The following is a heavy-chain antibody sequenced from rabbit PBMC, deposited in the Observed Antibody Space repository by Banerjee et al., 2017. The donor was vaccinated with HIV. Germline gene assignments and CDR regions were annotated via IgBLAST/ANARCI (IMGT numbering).Heavy chain of an antibody. Sequence: QQLEESGGDLVKPGASLTLTCTASGFSFSSGHYMCWVRQAPGKRPEWIACIVAVSSGRTYYASWAKGRFTISITSSTTVTLQMTSLTAADTATYFCARGWITMTMNLWGPGTLVTVS. J-gene: IGHJ4*01. CDR3: ARGWITMTMNL. CDR1: GFSFSSGHY. CDR2: IVAVSSGRT. D-gene: IGHD2-1*01. V-gene: IGHV1S40*01.